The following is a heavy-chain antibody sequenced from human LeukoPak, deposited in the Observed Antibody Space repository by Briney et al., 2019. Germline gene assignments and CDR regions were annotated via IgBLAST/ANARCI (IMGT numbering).Heavy chain of an antibody. CDR2: IIPIFGTA. Sequence: SVTVSCKASGGTFSSYAISWVRQAPGQGLEWMGGIIPIFGTANYAQKFQGRVTITTDESTSTAYMELSSLRSEDTAVYYCARGSPSWLGYNWFDPWGQGTLVTVSS. J-gene: IGHJ5*02. D-gene: IGHD6-13*01. V-gene: IGHV1-69*05. CDR1: GGTFSSYA. CDR3: ARGSPSWLGYNWFDP.